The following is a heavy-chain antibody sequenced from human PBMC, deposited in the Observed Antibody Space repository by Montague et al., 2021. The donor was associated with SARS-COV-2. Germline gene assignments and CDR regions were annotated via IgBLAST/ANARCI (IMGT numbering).Heavy chain of an antibody. CDR2: TYYRSEWYH. V-gene: IGHV6-1*01. Sequence: CAISEDSVSSNTATWNWIRQSPSRGLEWLGRTYYRSEWYHDYAISLKSRITINPDTSKNQFSLQLGSVAPEDTAVFYCARTTTRMLYPENAFDIWGQGTMVTVSS. J-gene: IGHJ3*02. CDR1: EDSVSSNTAT. D-gene: IGHD2-15*01. CDR3: ARTTTRMLYPENAFDI.